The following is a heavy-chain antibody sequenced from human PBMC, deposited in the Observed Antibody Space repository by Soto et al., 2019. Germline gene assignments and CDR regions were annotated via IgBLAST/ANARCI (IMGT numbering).Heavy chain of an antibody. J-gene: IGHJ6*02. CDR1: GFTFSSYP. CDR3: AKERVDVKSENNDMGG. D-gene: IGHD3-3*01. V-gene: IGHV3-30*04. Sequence: QVQLVESGGGVVQPGRSLRLSCVASGFTFSSYPIHWVRQAPGKGLEWVTTISSDGNDKYYSDSVKGRFTTSRDNSKNTAYTPINQPNVEQPAVYSCAKERVDVKSENNDMGGWGHGTTVNVYS. CDR2: ISSDGNDK.